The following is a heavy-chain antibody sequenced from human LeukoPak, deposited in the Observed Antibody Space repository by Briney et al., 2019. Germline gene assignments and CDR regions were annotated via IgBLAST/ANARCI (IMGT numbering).Heavy chain of an antibody. D-gene: IGHD5-12*01. CDR3: ANSRRVFSGYDPFDY. J-gene: IGHJ4*02. Sequence: GSLSLSCAASGFTFSNYWMHWVRQAPGKGLVWVAHSNSDGSSTSYADSVKGRFTISRDNAKNTLYLQMNSLRAEDTAVYYCANSRRVFSGYDPFDYWGQGTLVTVSS. V-gene: IGHV3-74*01. CDR1: GFTFSNYW. CDR2: SNSDGSST.